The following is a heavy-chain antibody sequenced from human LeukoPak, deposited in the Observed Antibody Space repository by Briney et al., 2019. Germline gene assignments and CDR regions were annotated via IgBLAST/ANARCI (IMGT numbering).Heavy chain of an antibody. V-gene: IGHV3-23*01. J-gene: IGHJ4*02. CDR1: GFTFDDYA. Sequence: PGGSLRLSCAASGFTFDDYAMHWVRQAPGKGLEWVSAISGSGGSTYYADSVKGRFTISRDNSKNTLYLQMNSLRAEDTAVYYCAKVSSGWYLDYWGQGTLVTVSS. D-gene: IGHD6-19*01. CDR3: AKVSSGWYLDY. CDR2: ISGSGGST.